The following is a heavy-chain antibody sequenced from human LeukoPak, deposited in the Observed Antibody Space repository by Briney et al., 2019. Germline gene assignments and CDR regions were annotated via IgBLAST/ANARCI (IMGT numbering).Heavy chain of an antibody. CDR2: LSDNGNT. D-gene: IGHD6-13*01. J-gene: IGHJ3*01. CDR1: SRLINRGGFY. V-gene: IGHV4-31*03. CDR3: ARGWRSTTWYIDAFDL. Sequence: SETLSLTCTGSSRLINRGGFYWTWLRQLPGQGLEWLGYLSDNGNTYYTPSLRSRILVSSDISDDQFSLTLKSVTAADTAIYYCARGWRSTTWYIDAFDLWGPGTAVAVVS.